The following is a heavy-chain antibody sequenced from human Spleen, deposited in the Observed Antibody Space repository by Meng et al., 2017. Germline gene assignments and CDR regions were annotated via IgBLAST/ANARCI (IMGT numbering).Heavy chain of an antibody. CDR2: ISYDGSNK. V-gene: IGHV3-30*04. J-gene: IGHJ4*02. CDR1: GFTFSSYA. CDR3: AAPGYCSSTSCYELDYYFDY. Sequence: LSLTCAASGFTFSSYAMHWVRQAPGKGLEWVAVISYDGSNKYYADSVKGRFTISRDNSKNTLYLQMNSLRAEDTAVYYCAAPGYCSSTSCYELDYYFDYWGQGTLVTVSS. D-gene: IGHD2-2*01.